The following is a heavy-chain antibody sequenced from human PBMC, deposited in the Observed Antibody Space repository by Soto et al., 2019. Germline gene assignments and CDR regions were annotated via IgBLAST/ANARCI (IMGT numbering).Heavy chain of an antibody. CDR3: ARDVSWGTAMVYYYYGMDV. D-gene: IGHD5-18*01. V-gene: IGHV6-1*01. CDR2: TYYRSKWYN. Sequence: QTLSLTCAISGDSVSSNSAAWNWIRQSPSRGLEWLGRTYYRSKWYNDYAVSVKSRITINPDTSKNQFSLQLNSVTPEDTAVYYCARDVSWGTAMVYYYYGMDVWGQGTTVTVSS. J-gene: IGHJ6*02. CDR1: GDSVSSNSAA.